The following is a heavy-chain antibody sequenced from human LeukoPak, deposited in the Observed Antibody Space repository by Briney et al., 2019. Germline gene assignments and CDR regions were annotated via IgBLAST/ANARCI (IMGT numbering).Heavy chain of an antibody. CDR2: ISGSGGST. J-gene: IGHJ6*03. D-gene: IGHD5-12*01. CDR1: GFTFSSYA. Sequence: GGSLRLSCAASGFTFSSYAMSWVRQAPGKGLEWVSAISGSGGSTYYADSVKGRFTISRDNSKNMLYLQMNSLRAEDTAVYYCAKAYSGYEYYYYYMDVWGKGTTVTVSS. V-gene: IGHV3-23*01. CDR3: AKAYSGYEYYYYYMDV.